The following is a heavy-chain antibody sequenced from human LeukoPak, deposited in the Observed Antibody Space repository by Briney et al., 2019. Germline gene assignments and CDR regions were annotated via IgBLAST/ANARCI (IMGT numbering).Heavy chain of an antibody. J-gene: IGHJ4*02. D-gene: IGHD4-17*01. V-gene: IGHV4-59*01. CDR3: ARNRLRKYYFDY. CDR1: GGSISSYY. CDR2: IYYSGST. Sequence: SETLSLTCTVSGGSISSYYWSWIRQPPGKGLEWIGYIYYSGSTNYNPSLKSRVTISVDTSKNQFSLKLSSVTAADTAVYYCARNRLRKYYFDYWSQGTLVTVSS.